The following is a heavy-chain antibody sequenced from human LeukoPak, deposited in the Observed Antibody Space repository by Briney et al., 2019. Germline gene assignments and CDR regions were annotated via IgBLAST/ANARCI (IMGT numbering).Heavy chain of an antibody. J-gene: IGHJ3*02. CDR2: ISVYNGNT. V-gene: IGHV1-18*01. Sequence: ASVKVSCKASGYTFTSYGISWVRQAPGQGLEWMGWISVYNGNTKYVQKFQGRVTITADKSTSTAYMELSSLRSEDTAVYYCARGGEDVVVVAATTDDAFDIWGQGTMVTVSS. CDR3: ARGGEDVVVVAATTDDAFDI. CDR1: GYTFTSYG. D-gene: IGHD2-15*01.